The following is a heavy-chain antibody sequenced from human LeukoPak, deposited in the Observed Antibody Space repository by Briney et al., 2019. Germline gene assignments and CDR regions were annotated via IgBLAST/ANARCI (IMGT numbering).Heavy chain of an antibody. V-gene: IGHV1-69*06. CDR1: GGTFSSYA. CDR3: ARAVGSSWEHTDY. CDR2: IIPIFGTA. Sequence: SVKVSCKASGGTFSSYAISWVRQAPGQGLEWMGGIIPIFGTANYAQKFQGRVTITADKSTSTAYVGLSSLRSEDTAVYYCARAVGSSWEHTDYWGQGTLVTVSS. D-gene: IGHD6-13*01. J-gene: IGHJ4*02.